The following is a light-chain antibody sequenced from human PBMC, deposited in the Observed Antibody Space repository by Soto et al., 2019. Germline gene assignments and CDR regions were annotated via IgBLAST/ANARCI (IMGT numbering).Light chain of an antibody. Sequence: QSVLTQPPSASGTPGQRVTISCSGTTSNIGSNTVSWYHHLPGTAPKLLIYSNDQRPSGVPGRFSGSKSGTSASLAISGLQSEDEADYYCAIWDLTLSAWVFGGGTQLTVL. CDR2: SND. J-gene: IGLJ3*02. CDR1: TSNIGSNT. CDR3: AIWDLTLSAWV. V-gene: IGLV1-44*01.